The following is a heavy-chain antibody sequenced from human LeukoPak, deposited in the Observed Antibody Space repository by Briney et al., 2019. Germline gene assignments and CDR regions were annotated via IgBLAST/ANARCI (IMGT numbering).Heavy chain of an antibody. Sequence: GGSLRLSCAASGFSFSTYTMKWVRQGPGKGLEWVSAISGSGGSTYYADSVKGRFTISRDNSKNTLYLQMNSLRAEDTAVYYYAKRYSNSYYYYYYMDVWGKGTTVTVSS. J-gene: IGHJ6*03. D-gene: IGHD4-23*01. CDR3: AKRYSNSYYYYYYMDV. CDR1: GFSFSTYT. V-gene: IGHV3-23*01. CDR2: ISGSGGST.